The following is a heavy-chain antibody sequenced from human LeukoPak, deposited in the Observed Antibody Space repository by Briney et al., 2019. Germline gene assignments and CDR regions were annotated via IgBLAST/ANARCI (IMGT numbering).Heavy chain of an antibody. Sequence: GASVKVSSKASGYTFTIYGISWVRQAPGQGRGWMGWISAYNGNTNYAQKFQGRVTMTRDTSISTAYMELSRLRSDDTAVYYCARDLESVIVVGSGWGQGTLVTVSS. D-gene: IGHD3-22*01. V-gene: IGHV1-18*01. CDR1: GYTFTIYG. J-gene: IGHJ4*02. CDR3: ARDLESVIVVGSG. CDR2: ISAYNGNT.